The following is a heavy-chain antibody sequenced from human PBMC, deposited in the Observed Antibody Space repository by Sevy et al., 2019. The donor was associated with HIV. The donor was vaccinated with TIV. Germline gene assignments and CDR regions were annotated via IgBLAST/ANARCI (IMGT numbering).Heavy chain of an antibody. CDR1: GFTFSSYA. D-gene: IGHD3-3*01. V-gene: IGHV3-23*01. CDR2: ISGSGGST. J-gene: IGHJ4*02. Sequence: GGSLRLSCAASGFTFSSYAMSWVRQAPGKGLEWVSAISGSGGSTYYADSVKGRFTNARVNSTNTLYLQMHSLRAEDTAVYYCAKGNRSRSITIFGVVTLFDYWGQGTLVTVSS. CDR3: AKGNRSRSITIFGVVTLFDY.